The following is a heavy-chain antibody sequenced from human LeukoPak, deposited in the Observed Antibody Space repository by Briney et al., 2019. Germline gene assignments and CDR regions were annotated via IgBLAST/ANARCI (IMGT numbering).Heavy chain of an antibody. D-gene: IGHD6-6*01. CDR1: RGSITIYN. CDR2: IHASWHN. J-gene: IGHJ4*02. V-gene: IGHV4-4*09. CDR3: ARHDAGIAARPFDN. Sequence: SETLSLTCTVSRGSITIYNWSWIPRPPEKGLEWIAYIHASWHNNYNPALQSRITILGDTSKNQFSLKLSSVTAADTALYYCARHDAGIAARPFDNWGQGTLVTVSS.